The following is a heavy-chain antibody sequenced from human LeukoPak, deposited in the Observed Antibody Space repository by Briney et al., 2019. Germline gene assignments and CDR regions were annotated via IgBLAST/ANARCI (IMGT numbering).Heavy chain of an antibody. V-gene: IGHV1-2*02. CDR2: INPNSGGT. Sequence: GASVKVSCKASGYIFTGYYMHWMRQAPGQGLEWMGWINPNSGGTNSAQKFQGRVTMTRDTSINTAYMELSSLRSDDTAVYYCAGGSSTGYFYTDYYFDCWGQGTLVTVSS. CDR3: AGGSSTGYFYTDYYFDC. D-gene: IGHD3-22*01. J-gene: IGHJ4*02. CDR1: GYIFTGYY.